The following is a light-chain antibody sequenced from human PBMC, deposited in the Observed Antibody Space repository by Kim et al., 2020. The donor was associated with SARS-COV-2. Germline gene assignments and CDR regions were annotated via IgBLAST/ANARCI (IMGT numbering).Light chain of an antibody. CDR1: SSEVGGYKS. Sequence: GQAVTNSCTGTSSEVGGYKSVSLYQRHPGKAPKRMIYDFSKRPSGVPDRFSVTKSGNTASLTISGIQAEDEADYYCSSYAGNYTVVFGGGTQLTVL. J-gene: IGLJ2*01. V-gene: IGLV2-11*01. CDR3: SSYAGNYTVV. CDR2: DFS.